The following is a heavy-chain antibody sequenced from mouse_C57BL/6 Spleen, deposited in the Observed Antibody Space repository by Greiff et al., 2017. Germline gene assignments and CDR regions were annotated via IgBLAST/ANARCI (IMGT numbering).Heavy chain of an antibody. V-gene: IGHV5-17*01. CDR2: ISSGSSTI. CDR1: GFTFSDYG. Sequence: EVKLEESGGGLVKPGGSLKLSCAASGFTFSDYGMHWVRQAPEKGLEWVAYISSGSSTIYYADTVKGRFTISRDNAKNTLFLQITRLRSEDTAMYYCARGSNSLDYWGQGTTLTVSS. CDR3: ARGSNSLDY. D-gene: IGHD2-5*01. J-gene: IGHJ2*01.